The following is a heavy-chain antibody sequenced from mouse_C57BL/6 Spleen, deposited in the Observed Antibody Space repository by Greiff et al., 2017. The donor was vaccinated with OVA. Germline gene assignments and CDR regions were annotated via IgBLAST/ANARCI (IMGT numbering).Heavy chain of an antibody. Sequence: VQLQQSGPELVKPGASVKISCKASGYSFTDYNMNWVKQSNGKSLEWIGVINPNYGTTSYNQKFKGKATLTVDQAYSTAYMQLNSLTSENSAVYYCAREGLYDGYYEAYWGQGTLVTVSA. CDR2: INPNYGTT. CDR1: GYSFTDYN. CDR3: AREGLYDGYYEAY. V-gene: IGHV1-39*01. J-gene: IGHJ3*01. D-gene: IGHD2-3*01.